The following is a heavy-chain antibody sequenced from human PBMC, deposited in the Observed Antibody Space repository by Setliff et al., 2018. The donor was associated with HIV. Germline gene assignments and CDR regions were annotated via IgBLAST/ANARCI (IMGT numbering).Heavy chain of an antibody. D-gene: IGHD3-22*01. CDR1: GYAINNNFF. Sequence: SETLSLTCAVSGYAINNNFFWGWVRQPPGKGLEWIGRFYTSGSANYNPSLKSRVTISVDTSKNQFSLNLNSLSADDTAVYYCVRGSGYYYFDNWAREPWSPSPQ. CDR2: FYTSGSA. CDR3: VRGSGYYYFDN. J-gene: IGHJ4*02. V-gene: IGHV4-38-2*01.